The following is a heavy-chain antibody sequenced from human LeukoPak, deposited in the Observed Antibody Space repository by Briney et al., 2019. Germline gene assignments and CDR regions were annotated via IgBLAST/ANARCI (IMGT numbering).Heavy chain of an antibody. J-gene: IGHJ6*03. Sequence: ASVKVSCKASGDSFNNYIITWVRQAPGQGLEWMGGVMPLFNTPNYAQKFQGRISITTDASTHTSYLELGSLRSEDTAVYSCARVDRHHFYMDVWGKGTTVTVSS. CDR1: GDSFNNYI. D-gene: IGHD1-14*01. CDR3: ARVDRHHFYMDV. V-gene: IGHV1-69*05. CDR2: VMPLFNTP.